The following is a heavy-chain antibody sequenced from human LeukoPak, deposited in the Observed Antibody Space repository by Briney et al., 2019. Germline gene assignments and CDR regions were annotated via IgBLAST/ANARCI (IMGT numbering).Heavy chain of an antibody. D-gene: IGHD2-15*01. CDR3: AKDGKDIVVVVAASAYYFDY. CDR2: ISGSGGST. Sequence: GGSLRLSRAASGFTFSSYAMSWVRQAPGKGLEWVSAISGSGGSTYYADSVKGRFTISRDNSKNTLYLQMNSLRAEDTAVYYCAKDGKDIVVVVAASAYYFDYWGQGTLVTVSS. J-gene: IGHJ4*02. V-gene: IGHV3-23*01. CDR1: GFTFSSYA.